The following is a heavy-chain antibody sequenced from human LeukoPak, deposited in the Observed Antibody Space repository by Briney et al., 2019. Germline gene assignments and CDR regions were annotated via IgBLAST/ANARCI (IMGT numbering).Heavy chain of an antibody. V-gene: IGHV3-11*01. J-gene: IGHJ4*02. CDR3: ARYRVITNDYFDS. D-gene: IGHD3-16*01. CDR2: ISHSVNTI. CDR1: GFTLGYHH. Sequence: GGSLRLACAASGFTLGYHHMRWIPQAPGKGLGWVEYISHSVNTIREADSVKGRFTISRDKAQNSLFLQMKSLRAEDTAVYYCARYRVITNDYFDSWGKGTLVTVSS.